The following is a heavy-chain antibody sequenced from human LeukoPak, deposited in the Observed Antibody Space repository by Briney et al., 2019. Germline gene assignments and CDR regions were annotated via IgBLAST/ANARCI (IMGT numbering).Heavy chain of an antibody. V-gene: IGHV3-23*01. Sequence: GGSLRLSCAASGFSFSTYSMSWVRQAPGKGLEWVSSIRGSGADKYYADSVKGRFSISGDNSQDTLSLQMNSLRAEDTAVYYCAKISWDGRGTFDWGRGTLVTVSS. J-gene: IGHJ4*02. CDR2: IRGSGADK. CDR1: GFSFSTYS. CDR3: AKISWDGRGTFD. D-gene: IGHD1/OR15-1a*01.